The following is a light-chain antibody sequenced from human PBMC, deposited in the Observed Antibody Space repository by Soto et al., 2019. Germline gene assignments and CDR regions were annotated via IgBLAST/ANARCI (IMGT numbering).Light chain of an antibody. CDR3: QQRSNWPPIT. CDR2: DAS. J-gene: IGKJ5*01. V-gene: IGKV3-11*01. Sequence: EIVLTQSPATLSLSPGERATLSCRASQSVSSYLAWYQQKPGQAPRLLIYDASNRATGIPARFSGSGSGTDFTRTISSLEPEDFAVYYCQQRSNWPPITSVQGTRLEIK. CDR1: QSVSSY.